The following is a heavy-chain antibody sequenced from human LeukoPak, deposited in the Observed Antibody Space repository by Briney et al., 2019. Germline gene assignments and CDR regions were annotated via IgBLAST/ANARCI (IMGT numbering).Heavy chain of an antibody. D-gene: IGHD3-10*01. J-gene: IGHJ4*02. Sequence: GGSLRLSCAASGFTFSNYAMSWVRQAQGKGLEWDSAISGSGGSTYYADSVKGRFTISRDNSKNTLYLQMNSLRAEDTAVYYCAKIHTDLWFGKSYNDYWGQGTLVTVSS. CDR1: GFTFSNYA. CDR2: ISGSGGST. CDR3: AKIHTDLWFGKSYNDY. V-gene: IGHV3-23*01.